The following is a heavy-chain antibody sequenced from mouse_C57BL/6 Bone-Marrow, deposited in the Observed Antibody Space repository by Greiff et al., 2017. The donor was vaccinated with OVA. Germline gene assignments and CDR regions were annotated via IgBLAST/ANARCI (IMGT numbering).Heavy chain of an antibody. CDR2: ISNGGGST. D-gene: IGHD2-5*01. V-gene: IGHV5-12*01. Sequence: EVQLVESGGGLVQPGGSLKLSCAASGFTFSDYYMYWVRQTPETRLEWVAYISNGGGSTYYPDTVKGRFTISRDNAKNTLYLQMSRLKSEDTAMYYCARHHYSNYPFAYWGQGTLVTVSA. CDR1: GFTFSDYY. J-gene: IGHJ3*01. CDR3: ARHHYSNYPFAY.